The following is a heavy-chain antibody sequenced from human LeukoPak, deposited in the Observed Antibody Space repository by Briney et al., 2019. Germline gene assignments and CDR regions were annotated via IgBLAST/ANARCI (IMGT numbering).Heavy chain of an antibody. D-gene: IGHD2-15*01. V-gene: IGHV4-30-2*01. CDR3: ARQGCSGGSCWYFDY. CDR1: GGSSSSGGYS. J-gene: IGHJ4*02. CDR2: IYHSGST. Sequence: SETLSLTCAVSGGSSSSGGYSWSWIRQPPGKGLEWIGYIYHSGSTYYNPSLKSRVTISVDTSKNLFSLKLSSVTAADTAVYYCARQGCSGGSCWYFDYWGQGTLVTVSS.